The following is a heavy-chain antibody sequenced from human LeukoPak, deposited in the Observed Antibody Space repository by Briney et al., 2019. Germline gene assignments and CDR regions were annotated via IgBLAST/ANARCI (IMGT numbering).Heavy chain of an antibody. D-gene: IGHD6-19*01. CDR1: GGSISSLY. Sequence: SETLSLTCSVSGGSISSLYWSWIRQPPGKGLEWIGYIYYTGSTNYNPSLKSRVTMFVDMSKNQFSLKLSSVTAADTAVYYCATLNSSGWYRFDYWGQGTLVAVSS. J-gene: IGHJ4*02. CDR3: ATLNSSGWYRFDY. CDR2: IYYTGST. V-gene: IGHV4-59*08.